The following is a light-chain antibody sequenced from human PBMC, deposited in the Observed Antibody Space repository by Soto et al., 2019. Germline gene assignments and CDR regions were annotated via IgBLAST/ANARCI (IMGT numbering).Light chain of an antibody. V-gene: IGLV2-14*01. Sequence: QSALTQPASVSGSPGQSITISCSGTSSDVGGYNYVSWYQQHPGKAPKLMIYEVSYRPSGVSNRFSGSKSDNTAYLTISGLQAEDEADYYCSSYTTSNTLVLGGGTKVTVL. CDR1: SSDVGGYNY. CDR2: EVS. CDR3: SSYTTSNTLV. J-gene: IGLJ3*02.